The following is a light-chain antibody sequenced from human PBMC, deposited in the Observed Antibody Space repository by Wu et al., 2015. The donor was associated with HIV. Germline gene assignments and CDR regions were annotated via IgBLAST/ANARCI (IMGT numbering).Light chain of an antibody. V-gene: IGKV1-17*03. Sequence: DIQLTQSPSTMSAFVGDRVTITCRASQGINNHLAWFQQKPGEVPKRLIYAASSLQSGVPSRFTGSGSGAEFTLTISSLQPEDSAIYYCLQHNSFPVTFGQGTRVE. J-gene: IGKJ1*01. CDR1: QGINNH. CDR2: AAS. CDR3: LQHNSFPVT.